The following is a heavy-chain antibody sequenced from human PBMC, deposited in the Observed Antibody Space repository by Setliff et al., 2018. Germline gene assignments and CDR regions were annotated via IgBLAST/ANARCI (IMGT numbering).Heavy chain of an antibody. J-gene: IGHJ6*03. CDR1: GTTFNSHA. CDR2: IITAFGSA. Sequence: SLKVSCKTSGTTFNSHAINWVRQAPGQGLEWMGRIITAFGSAISAQKFQDRVSITADRTTYTAYLELTSLTLEDTAVYYCATSPKKVTGSDYYNYYMDVWGKGTTVT. V-gene: IGHV1-69*06. D-gene: IGHD3-9*01. CDR3: ATSPKKVTGSDYYNYYMDV.